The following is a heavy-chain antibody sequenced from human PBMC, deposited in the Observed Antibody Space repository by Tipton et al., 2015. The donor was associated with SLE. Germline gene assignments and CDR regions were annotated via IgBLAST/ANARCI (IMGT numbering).Heavy chain of an antibody. CDR1: GGSISSHY. CDR3: ARSTNWNSAAYYFDL. D-gene: IGHD1-1*01. J-gene: IGHJ4*02. V-gene: IGHV4-59*11. Sequence: TLSLTCTVSGGSISSHYWTWIRQPPGKGLEWIGYIFFSGNTKYNPSLNSRITMSIDTSKDQFSLRLTSVTAADTAIYYCARSTNWNSAAYYFDLWGQGTLVSVSA. CDR2: IFFSGNT.